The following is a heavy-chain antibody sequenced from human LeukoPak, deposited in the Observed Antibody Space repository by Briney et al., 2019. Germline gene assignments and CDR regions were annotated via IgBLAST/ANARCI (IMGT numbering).Heavy chain of an antibody. CDR2: IYHSGST. CDR1: GGSISSGGYY. V-gene: IGHV4-30-2*01. CDR3: ARGGCSSTSCYRTFYYYYYMDV. D-gene: IGHD2-2*01. Sequence: PSETLSLTCTVSGGSISSGGYYWSWIRQPPGKGLEWIGYIYHSGSTYYNPSLKSRVTISVDRSKNQFSLKLSSVTAADTAVYYCARGGCSSTSCYRTFYYYYYMDVWGKGTTVTVSS. J-gene: IGHJ6*03.